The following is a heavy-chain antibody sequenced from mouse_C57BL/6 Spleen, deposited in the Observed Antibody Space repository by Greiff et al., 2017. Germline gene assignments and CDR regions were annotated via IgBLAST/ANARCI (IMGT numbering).Heavy chain of an antibody. Sequence: VQLQQPGAELVKPGASVKLSCKASGYTFTSYWMHWVKQRPGQGLEWIGMIHPNSGSTNYNEKFKSKATLTVDKSSSTAYMQLSSLTSEDSAVYYCGREGSRAFDYWGQGTTLTVSS. V-gene: IGHV1-64*01. D-gene: IGHD1-1*01. CDR3: GREGSRAFDY. J-gene: IGHJ2*01. CDR2: IHPNSGST. CDR1: GYTFTSYW.